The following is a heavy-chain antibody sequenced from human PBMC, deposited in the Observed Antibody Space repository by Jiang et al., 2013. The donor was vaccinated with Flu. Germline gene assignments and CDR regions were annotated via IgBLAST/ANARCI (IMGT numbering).Heavy chain of an antibody. V-gene: IGHV1-46*01. CDR2: INPSGGST. J-gene: IGHJ4*02. CDR3: ARVTEYYYDSSGYFYYFDY. D-gene: IGHD3-22*01. Sequence: SGAEVKKPGASVKVSCKASGYTFTSYYMHWVRQAPGQGLEWMGIINPSGGSTSYAQKFQGRVTMTRDTSTSTVYMELSSLRSEDTAVYYCARVTEYYYDSSGYFYYFDYWGQGTLVTVSS. CDR1: GYTFTSYY.